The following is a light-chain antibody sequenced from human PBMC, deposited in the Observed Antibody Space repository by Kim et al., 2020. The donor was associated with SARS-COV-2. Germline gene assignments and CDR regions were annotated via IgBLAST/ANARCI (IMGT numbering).Light chain of an antibody. J-gene: IGKJ2*03. V-gene: IGKV3-15*01. CDR3: QQYSNWPPYS. Sequence: VSPGERAPLSCRASESVRRNVAWYQQKPGQAPRLLIYGGSTRATNIPAKFSGSGSGTEFTLTINSLQSDDSAVYYCQQYSNWPPYSFGQGTKLEI. CDR1: ESVRRN. CDR2: GGS.